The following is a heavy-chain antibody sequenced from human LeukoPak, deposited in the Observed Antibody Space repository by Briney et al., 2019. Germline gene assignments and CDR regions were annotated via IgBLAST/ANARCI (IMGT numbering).Heavy chain of an antibody. CDR3: ARGASGVYTVTTSWFDP. V-gene: IGHV1-2*02. J-gene: IGHJ5*02. CDR2: INPNSGGT. Sequence: GASVKVSCKASGYTFTGYYMHWVRQAPGQGHEWMGWINPNSGGTNYAQRFQGRVTMTRDTSISTAYMELSRLRSDDTAVYYCARGASGVYTVTTSWFDPWGQGTLVTVSS. D-gene: IGHD4-17*01. CDR1: GYTFTGYY.